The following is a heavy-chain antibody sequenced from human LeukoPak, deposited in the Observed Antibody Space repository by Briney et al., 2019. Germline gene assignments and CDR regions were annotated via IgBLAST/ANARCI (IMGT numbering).Heavy chain of an antibody. D-gene: IGHD3-22*01. J-gene: IGHJ1*01. V-gene: IGHV4-39*01. CDR1: GDSVSRSDSY. CDR3: ARRRYYDGSGYLE. CDR2: IYYSGRT. Sequence: SETLSLTCSVSGDSVSRSDSYWDWIRQPPRKGLEWIGTIYYSGRTYYSPSLKSRVTMSVDPSNNQFSLNLRSVPAADTALYYCARRRYYDGSGYLEWGQGTLLSVSS.